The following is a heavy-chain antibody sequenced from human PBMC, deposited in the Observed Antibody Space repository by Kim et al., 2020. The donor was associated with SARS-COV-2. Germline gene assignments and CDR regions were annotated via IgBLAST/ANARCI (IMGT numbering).Heavy chain of an antibody. Sequence: SVKVSCKASGGTFSSYAISWVRQAPGQGLEWMGGIIPIFGTANYAQKFQGRVTITADESTSTAYMELSSLRSEDTAVYYCARGDSGYDGYYGMDVWGQGTTVTVSS. V-gene: IGHV1-69*13. CDR2: IIPIFGTA. J-gene: IGHJ6*02. CDR1: GGTFSSYA. CDR3: ARGDSGYDGYYGMDV. D-gene: IGHD5-12*01.